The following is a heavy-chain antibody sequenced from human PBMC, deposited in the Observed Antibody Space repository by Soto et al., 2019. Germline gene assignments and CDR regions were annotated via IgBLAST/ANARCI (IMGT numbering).Heavy chain of an antibody. J-gene: IGHJ6*02. Sequence: QVQLVQSGAEVKKPGASVKVSCKASGYTFTKFGISWVRQAPGQGLEWMGWVSGYNGETSYPQSLQGRVTMSTDTSTTTAYMELRSLRSDDTAVFYCAREGLGIYYYNGMDVWGQGATVPVSS. CDR1: GYTFTKFG. V-gene: IGHV1-18*01. D-gene: IGHD6-19*01. CDR3: AREGLGIYYYNGMDV. CDR2: VSGYNGET.